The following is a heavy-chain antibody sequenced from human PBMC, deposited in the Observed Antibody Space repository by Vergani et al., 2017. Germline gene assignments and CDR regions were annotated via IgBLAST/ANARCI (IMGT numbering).Heavy chain of an antibody. V-gene: IGHV3-48*03. J-gene: IGHJ3*02. Sequence: EVQLVESGGGLVQPGGSLRLSCAASGFTFSSYEMNWVRQAPGKGLEWVSSISSSSSYIYYADSVKGRFTISRDNAKNSLYLQMNSLRAEDTAVYYCANQKPEFDIWGQGTMVTVSS. CDR1: GFTFSSYE. CDR3: ANQKPEFDI. CDR2: ISSSSSYI.